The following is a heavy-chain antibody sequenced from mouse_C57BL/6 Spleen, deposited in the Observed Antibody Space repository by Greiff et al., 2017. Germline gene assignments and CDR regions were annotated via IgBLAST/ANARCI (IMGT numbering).Heavy chain of an antibody. Sequence: EVKLMESGPGLVKPSQSLSLTCSVTGYSITSGYYWNWIRQFPGNKLEWMGYISYDGSNNYNPSLKNRISITRDTSKNQFFLKLNSVTTEDTATYYCARDQSSSHWYFDVWGTGTTVTVSS. CDR2: ISYDGSN. V-gene: IGHV3-6*01. D-gene: IGHD1-1*01. J-gene: IGHJ1*03. CDR3: ARDQSSSHWYFDV. CDR1: GYSITSGYY.